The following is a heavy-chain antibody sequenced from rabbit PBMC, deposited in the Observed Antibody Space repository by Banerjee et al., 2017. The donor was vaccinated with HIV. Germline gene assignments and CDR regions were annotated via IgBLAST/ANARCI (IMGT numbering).Heavy chain of an antibody. D-gene: IGHD2-1*01. CDR2: IDPVFGGT. V-gene: IGHV1S7*01. J-gene: IGHJ4*01. CDR3: ARATMMLVINL. CDR1: GFDLSSCY. Sequence: QLEESGGDLVKPEGSLTLTCKASGFDLSSCYMSWVRQAPGKGLEWIGYIDPVFGGTYYASWVNGRFTISSHNAQNTLYLQLNSLTAADTATYFCARATMMLVINLWGPGTLVTVS.